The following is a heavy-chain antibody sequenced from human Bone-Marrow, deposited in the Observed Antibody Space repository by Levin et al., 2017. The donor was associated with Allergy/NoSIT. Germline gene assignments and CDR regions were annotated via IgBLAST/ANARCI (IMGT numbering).Heavy chain of an antibody. Sequence: PGGSLRLSCAVDGGSLNRFYWSWIRQPPGKGLEWIGESNHSGSTNYNPSLKGRVTISVDTSQNQFSLRLSSVTAADTAVYFCARADVDYYYDSETFDDFMDVWGKGTTVTVAS. CDR2: SNHSGST. CDR3: ARADVDYYYDSETFDDFMDV. CDR1: GGSLNRFY. J-gene: IGHJ6*03. V-gene: IGHV4-34*01. D-gene: IGHD3-10*01.